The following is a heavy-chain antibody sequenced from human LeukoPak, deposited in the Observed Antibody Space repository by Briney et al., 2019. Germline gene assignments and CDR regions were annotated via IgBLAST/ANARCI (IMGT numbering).Heavy chain of an antibody. D-gene: IGHD5-24*01. V-gene: IGHV3-30*02. CDR2: TLYDGSSQ. CDR1: GFTFTGYG. J-gene: IGHJ4*02. CDR3: AKDLLLRQFVLDF. Sequence: PPGGSLRLSCAVSGFTFTGYGMHWFRQAPGRGLEWVAFTLYDGSSQYYPDSLRGRFTISRDNSKNTLFLQMNNLTHDDTAVYYCAKDLLLRQFVLDFWGQGTPVTVSS.